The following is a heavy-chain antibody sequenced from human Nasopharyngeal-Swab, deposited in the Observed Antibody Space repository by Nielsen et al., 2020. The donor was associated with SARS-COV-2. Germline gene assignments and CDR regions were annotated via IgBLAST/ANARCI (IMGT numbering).Heavy chain of an antibody. Sequence: SETLSLTCTVSGGSISSSSYYWGWIRRPPGKGLEWIGSIYYSGSTYYNPSLKSRVTISVDTSKNQFSLKLSSVTAADTAVYYCAREVATYFFDYWGQGTLVTVSS. V-gene: IGHV4-39*01. J-gene: IGHJ4*02. D-gene: IGHD5-24*01. CDR3: AREVATYFFDY. CDR1: GGSISSSSYY. CDR2: IYYSGST.